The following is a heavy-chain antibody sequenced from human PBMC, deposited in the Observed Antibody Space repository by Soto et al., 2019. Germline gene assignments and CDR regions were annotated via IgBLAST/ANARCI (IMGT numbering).Heavy chain of an antibody. CDR2: INVGNAKT. CDR1: GYTFTTYA. Sequence: ASVKVSCKTSGYTFTTYAMHWVRQAPGQGLEWMGWINVGNAKTKYSQKFQGRVTITRATSATTAYMELSSLRFEDTAVYYCARAGYSSGWDSYFDYWGQGTLVTSPQ. J-gene: IGHJ4*02. V-gene: IGHV1-3*01. CDR3: ARAGYSSGWDSYFDY. D-gene: IGHD6-19*01.